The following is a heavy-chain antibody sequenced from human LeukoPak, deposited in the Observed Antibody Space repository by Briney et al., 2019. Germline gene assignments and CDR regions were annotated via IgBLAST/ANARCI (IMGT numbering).Heavy chain of an antibody. CDR3: ARVTGYMIEDYFDY. V-gene: IGHV4-61*05. J-gene: IGHJ4*02. D-gene: IGHD3-22*01. Sequence: SETLSLTCTVSGGSIRGSSYYWGWIRQPPGKGLEWIGYIYYSGSTNYNPSLKSRVTISVDTSKNQFSLRLSSVTAADTAVYYCARVTGYMIEDYFDYWGQGTLVTVSS. CDR1: GGSIRGSSYY. CDR2: IYYSGST.